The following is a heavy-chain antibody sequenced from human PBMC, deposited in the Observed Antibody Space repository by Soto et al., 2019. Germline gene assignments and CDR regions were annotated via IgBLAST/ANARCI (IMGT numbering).Heavy chain of an antibody. J-gene: IGHJ6*02. Sequence: ASVKVSCKASGYTFTGYYVHWVRQAPGQGLEWMGWINPNSGDTYLAQRFQGRVTMNRDTSIGTAYMELRGLTSDDTAEYYCAKGGAIVAAGTRVYLYNAMDVWGQGTSVTVSS. V-gene: IGHV1-2*02. D-gene: IGHD1-26*01. CDR1: GYTFTGYY. CDR2: INPNSGDT. CDR3: AKGGAIVAAGTRVYLYNAMDV.